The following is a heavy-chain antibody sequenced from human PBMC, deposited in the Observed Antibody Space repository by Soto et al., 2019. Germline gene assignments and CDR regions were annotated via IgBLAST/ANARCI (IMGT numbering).Heavy chain of an antibody. CDR3: AKSVYDWNGGFFXY. CDR2: ISYDGRNK. V-gene: IGHV3-30*18. J-gene: IGHJ4*02. D-gene: IGHD1-1*01. CDR1: TXXSFG. Sequence: TXXSFGMHWVRQAPGEGLEWVAVISYDGRNKYYTDSVKGRFTISRDNSKNTLYLQMNSLRAEDTAVYYCAKSVYDWNGGFFXYWGQGTLVTVSS.